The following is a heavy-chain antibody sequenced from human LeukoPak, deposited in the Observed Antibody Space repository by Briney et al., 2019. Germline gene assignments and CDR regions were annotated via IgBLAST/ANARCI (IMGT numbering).Heavy chain of an antibody. CDR1: GYNLATYW. CDR2: IYPGDSDT. Sequence: GESLTISCKGSGYNLATYWIAWVRQVPRKGLEWMGIIYPGDSDTRYSPSFQGQVTISVDKSISTAYLPSSSLQAPDTAMFFCARSQVPGAFDFWGQGTVVTVSP. J-gene: IGHJ3*01. CDR3: ARSQVPGAFDF. V-gene: IGHV5-51*01.